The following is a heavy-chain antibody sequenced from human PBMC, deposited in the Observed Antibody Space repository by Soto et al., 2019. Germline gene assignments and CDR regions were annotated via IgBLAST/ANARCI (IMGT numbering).Heavy chain of an antibody. J-gene: IGHJ6*02. CDR3: AKDSIAGRPDYNYGMDV. CDR2: ISYDGSKK. D-gene: IGHD6-6*01. Sequence: QAQLVESGGGVVQPGRSLRLSCAAPGFTFSSYGMHWVRQAPGKGLEWLAVISYDGSKKYYADSVKGRFTISRDSAKNTLFLQMNSLRAEDTAVYYCAKDSIAGRPDYNYGMDVWGQGTTVTVSS. CDR1: GFTFSSYG. V-gene: IGHV3-30*18.